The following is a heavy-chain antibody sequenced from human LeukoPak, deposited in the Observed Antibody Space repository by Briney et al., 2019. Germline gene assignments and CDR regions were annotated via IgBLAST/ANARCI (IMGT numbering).Heavy chain of an antibody. Sequence: SVKVSCKASGYTFTSYGISWVRQAPGQGLEWMGRIIPILGIANYAQKFQGRVTITTDESTSTAYMELSSLRFEDTAVYYCARGYCRSSSCSGDYYYYMDVWGKGTTVTVSS. CDR1: GYTFTSYG. CDR3: ARGYCRSSSCSGDYYYYMDV. CDR2: IIPILGIA. J-gene: IGHJ6*03. D-gene: IGHD2-2*01. V-gene: IGHV1-69*04.